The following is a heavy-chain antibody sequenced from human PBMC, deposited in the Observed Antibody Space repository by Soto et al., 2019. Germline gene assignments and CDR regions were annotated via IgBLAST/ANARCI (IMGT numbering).Heavy chain of an antibody. J-gene: IGHJ3*02. Sequence: ASVKVSCKASGYTFTGYYMHWVRQAPGQGLEWMGWINPNSGGTNYAQKFQGWVTMTTDTSISTAYMELSSLRSDDTAVDYCACGGLKTHDAFDIWGHGTMVTVSS. D-gene: IGHD2-21*01. V-gene: IGHV1-2*04. CDR2: INPNSGGT. CDR3: ACGGLKTHDAFDI. CDR1: GYTFTGYY.